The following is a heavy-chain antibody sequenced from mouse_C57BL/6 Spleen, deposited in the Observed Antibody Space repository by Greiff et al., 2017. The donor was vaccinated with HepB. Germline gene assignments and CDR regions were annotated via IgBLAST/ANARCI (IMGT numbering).Heavy chain of an antibody. J-gene: IGHJ2*01. D-gene: IGHD4-1*01. V-gene: IGHV5-4*01. CDR2: ISDGGSYT. CDR3: ARDVSNFFFDY. CDR1: GFTFSSYA. Sequence: EVMLVESGGGLVKPGGSLKLSCAASGFTFSSYAMSWVRQTPEKRLEWVATISDGGSYTYYPDNVKGRFTISRDNAKNNLYLQMSHLKSEDTAMYYCARDVSNFFFDYWGQGTTLTVSS.